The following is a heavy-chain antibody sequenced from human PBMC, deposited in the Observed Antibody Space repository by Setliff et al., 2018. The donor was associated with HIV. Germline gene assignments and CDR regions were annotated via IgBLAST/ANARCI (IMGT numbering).Heavy chain of an antibody. CDR3: ARGQDLGATWTGYYYYYMDV. J-gene: IGHJ6*03. Sequence: PSETLSLTCAVYGESFSGYYWTWIRQPPGKGLEWIGETNPSGSTKYNPSLKSRVTISVDRSKNQFSLKLTSVTAADTAVYYCARGQDLGATWTGYYYYYMDVWGKGTTVTVSS. V-gene: IGHV4-34*01. CDR1: GESFSGYY. D-gene: IGHD1-26*01. CDR2: TNPSGST.